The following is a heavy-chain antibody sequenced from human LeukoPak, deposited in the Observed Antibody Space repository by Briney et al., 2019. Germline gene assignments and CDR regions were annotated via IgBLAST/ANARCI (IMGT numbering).Heavy chain of an antibody. J-gene: IGHJ6*02. CDR3: ARALLDIVVVPADYYYYYGMDV. D-gene: IGHD2-2*01. V-gene: IGHV1-69*13. CDR2: IIPIFGTA. CDR1: GGTFSSYA. Sequence: ASVKVSCKASGGTFSSYAIIWVRQAPGQGLEWMGGIIPIFGTANYAQKFQGRVTITADESTSTAYMELSSLRSEDTAVYYCARALLDIVVVPADYYYYYGMDVWGQGTTVTVSS.